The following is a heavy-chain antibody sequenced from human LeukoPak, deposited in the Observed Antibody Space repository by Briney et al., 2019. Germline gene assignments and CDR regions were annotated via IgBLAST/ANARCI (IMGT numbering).Heavy chain of an antibody. D-gene: IGHD3-22*01. J-gene: IGHJ3*02. CDR1: GGSISTYY. CDR2: IDYSGST. CDR3: ARGTGSSGYYYNVRGDAFDI. V-gene: IGHV4-59*01. Sequence: SETLSLTCTVSGGSISTYYWSWIRQPPGKGLEWIGYIDYSGSTNYNPSLKSRVTISLDMSKNQFSLRLSSVTAADTAVYFCARGTGSSGYYYNVRGDAFDIWGQGTMVTVSS.